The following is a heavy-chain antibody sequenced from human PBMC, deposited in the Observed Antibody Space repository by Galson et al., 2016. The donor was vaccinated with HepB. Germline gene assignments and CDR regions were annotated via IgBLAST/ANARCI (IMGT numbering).Heavy chain of an antibody. J-gene: IGHJ4*02. CDR1: GYTFTSYG. CDR3: AREGFPSVTTIVGFDY. V-gene: IGHV1-18*01. Sequence: SVKVSCKASGYTFTSYGISWVRQAPGQGLEWMGWITGDNGNNSFAQKFKGRVPMTTDTSTSTAYMGLRSLTADDTATYYCAREGFPSVTTIVGFDYWGQGTLVTVSS. D-gene: IGHD4-17*01. CDR2: ITGDNGNN.